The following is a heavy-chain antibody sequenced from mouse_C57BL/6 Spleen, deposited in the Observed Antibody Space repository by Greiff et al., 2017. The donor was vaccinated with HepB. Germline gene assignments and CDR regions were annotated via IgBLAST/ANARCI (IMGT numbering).Heavy chain of an antibody. CDR3: ARGGPQATYAMDY. CDR2: IYPGSGNT. Sequence: QVTLKESGAELVRPGASVKLSCKASGYTFTDYYINWVKQRPGQGLEWIARIYPGSGNTYYNEKFKGKATLTAEKSSSTAYMQLSSLTSEDSAVYFCARGGPQATYAMDYWGQGTSVTVSS. CDR1: GYTFTDYY. J-gene: IGHJ4*01. D-gene: IGHD3-2*02. V-gene: IGHV1-76*01.